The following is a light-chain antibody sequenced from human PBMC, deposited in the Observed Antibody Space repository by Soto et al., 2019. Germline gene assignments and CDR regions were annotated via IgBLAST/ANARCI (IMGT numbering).Light chain of an antibody. CDR1: QTISTY. CDR2: AAS. CDR3: QQSLGIPYT. J-gene: IGKJ2*01. Sequence: DIQMTQSPSSLSASVGDRVTITCRASQTISTYLNWYQQKPGKAPKLLIYAASSLQSGVPSRFSGSGSWADFTLTISSLQPEDFATYYCQQSLGIPYTFGQGTILESK. V-gene: IGKV1-39*01.